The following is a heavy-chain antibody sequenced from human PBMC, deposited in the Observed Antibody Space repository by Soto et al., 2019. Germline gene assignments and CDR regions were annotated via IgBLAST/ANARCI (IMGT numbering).Heavy chain of an antibody. CDR3: ARDSFMSRGAFDI. J-gene: IGHJ3*02. CDR2: IWYDGSNK. V-gene: IGHV3-33*01. D-gene: IGHD5-12*01. Sequence: QVQLVESGGGVVQPGRSLRLSCAASGFTFSSYGMHWVRQAPGKGLEWVAVIWYDGSNKYYADSVKGRFTISRDNSKNTLYLQMNSLRAEDTAVYYCARDSFMSRGAFDIWGQGTMVTVSS. CDR1: GFTFSSYG.